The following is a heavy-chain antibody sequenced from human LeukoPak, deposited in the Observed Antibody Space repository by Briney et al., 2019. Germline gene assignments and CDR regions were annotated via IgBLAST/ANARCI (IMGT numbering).Heavy chain of an antibody. Sequence: GGSLRLSCAASGFTFSSYGMSWVRRAPGKGLEWVSAISGSGGSTYYADSVKGWFTISRDNSKNTLYLQMNSLRAEDTAVYYCAKDTAQSMIVVVTDAFDIWGQGTLVTVSS. V-gene: IGHV3-23*01. CDR3: AKDTAQSMIVVVTDAFDI. D-gene: IGHD3-22*01. CDR1: GFTFSSYG. CDR2: ISGSGGST. J-gene: IGHJ3*02.